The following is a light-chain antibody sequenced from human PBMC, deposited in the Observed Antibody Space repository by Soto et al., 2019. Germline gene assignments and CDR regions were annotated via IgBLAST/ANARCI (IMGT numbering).Light chain of an antibody. CDR3: QHYNSYSVA. J-gene: IGKJ1*01. V-gene: IGKV1-5*03. CDR2: KAS. Sequence: DIQMTQSPSTLSGSVGDRVTISCRASQTISSRLAWYQQKPGKAPKLLIYKASTLKSGVPSRFSGSGSGTEFTLTISSLEPDDFAIYYCQHYNSYSVAFGQGTKVEIK. CDR1: QTISSR.